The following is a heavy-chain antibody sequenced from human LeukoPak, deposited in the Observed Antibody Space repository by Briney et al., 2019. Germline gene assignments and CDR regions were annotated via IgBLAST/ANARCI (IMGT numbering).Heavy chain of an antibody. CDR3: AKDLGRGSGWYGHGT. Sequence: PGRSLRLSCAASGFTFSSYEMNWVRQAPGKGLEWVSAITESGDYTYYADSVKGRFTISRDNSENTMYLQMNSLRAEDTAVYYCAKDLGRGSGWYGHGTWGQGTLVTVSS. V-gene: IGHV3-23*01. J-gene: IGHJ4*02. D-gene: IGHD6-19*01. CDR2: ITESGDYT. CDR1: GFTFSSYE.